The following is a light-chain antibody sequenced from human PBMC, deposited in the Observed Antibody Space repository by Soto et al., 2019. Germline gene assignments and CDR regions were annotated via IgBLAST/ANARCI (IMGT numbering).Light chain of an antibody. CDR2: DVS. V-gene: IGLV2-11*01. Sequence: QSALTQPRSVSGSPGQSVTISCTGTSSDVGGYIYVSWYQQHPGKAHKLMMFDVSKRPSGVPDRFSGSKSDNTASLTNSGFQIEDEADYFCCSYAGNYTYVFGTGTKVTVL. CDR3: CSYAGNYTYV. CDR1: SSDVGGYIY. J-gene: IGLJ1*01.